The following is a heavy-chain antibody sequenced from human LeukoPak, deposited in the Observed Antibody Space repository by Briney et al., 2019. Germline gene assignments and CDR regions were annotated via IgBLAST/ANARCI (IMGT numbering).Heavy chain of an antibody. CDR3: ARWDEVATIGNYGMDV. CDR1: GYSFTSYW. Sequence: PGESLKISCKGSGYSFTSYWIGWVRQIPGKGLGWMGIIYPGDSDTRYSTSFHGQVTISADKSISTAYLQWSSLKASDNAMYYCARWDEVATIGNYGMDVWGQGTTVTVSS. J-gene: IGHJ6*02. D-gene: IGHD5-12*01. V-gene: IGHV5-51*01. CDR2: IYPGDSDT.